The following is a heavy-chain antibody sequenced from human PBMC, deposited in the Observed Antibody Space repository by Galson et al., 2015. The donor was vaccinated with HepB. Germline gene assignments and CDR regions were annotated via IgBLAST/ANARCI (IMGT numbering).Heavy chain of an antibody. D-gene: IGHD3-16*01. CDR1: GFTFSSCG. J-gene: IGHJ6*02. CDR2: VSDSGNNI. CDR3: VKDLYGFTGMDV. Sequence: SLRLSCAGSGFTFSSCGMHWVRQAPGKGLEYLSSVSDSGNNIYYADSAQGRTIISRDNSKYTLYLQMSSLKVEDTAFYYCVKDLYGFTGMDVWGQGTTVTVSS. V-gene: IGHV3-64D*06.